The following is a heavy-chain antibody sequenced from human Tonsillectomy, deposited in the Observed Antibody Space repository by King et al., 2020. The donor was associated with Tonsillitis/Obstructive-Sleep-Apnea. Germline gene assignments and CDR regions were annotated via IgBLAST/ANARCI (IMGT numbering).Heavy chain of an antibody. J-gene: IGHJ4*02. Sequence: QVQLVESGAEVKKPGASVKVSCKASGYTFPSYGISWVRQAPGQGLEWMGWISAYDGNTNYAQKYQGRVTMTTDTSTSTAYMELRSLRSGDTAVYYCVREKRRDDIWGTYRNDYWGQGTLVTVSS. CDR3: VREKRRDDIWGTYRNDY. CDR1: GYTFPSYG. D-gene: IGHD3-16*02. V-gene: IGHV1-18*01. CDR2: ISAYDGNT.